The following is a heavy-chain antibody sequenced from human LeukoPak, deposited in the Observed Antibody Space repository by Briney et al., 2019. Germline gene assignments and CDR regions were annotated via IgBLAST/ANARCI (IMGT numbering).Heavy chain of an antibody. J-gene: IGHJ4*02. CDR3: VRTPPNWGFDY. Sequence: ASVKVPCKASGYTFTTHDVNWVRQATGQGLEWLGWMSPNSGDTGYAQKFQGRVTMTSDSSISTAYMELSSLRSEDTAIYYCVRTPPNWGFDYWGQGTLVTVSS. CDR2: MSPNSGDT. D-gene: IGHD7-27*01. CDR1: GYTFTTHD. V-gene: IGHV1-8*01.